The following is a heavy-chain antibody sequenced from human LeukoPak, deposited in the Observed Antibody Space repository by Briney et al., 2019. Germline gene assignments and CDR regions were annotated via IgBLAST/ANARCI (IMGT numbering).Heavy chain of an antibody. V-gene: IGHV3-23*01. Sequence: PGGSLRLSCAASGFTFSSYGMSWVRQAPGKGLEWVSAISGSGGSTYYADSVKGRFTISRGNSKNTLYLQMNSLRAEDTAVYYCAKGYRNLTGYSSGWSLYFDYWGQGTLVTVSS. CDR2: ISGSGGST. D-gene: IGHD6-19*01. CDR1: GFTFSSYG. CDR3: AKGYRNLTGYSSGWSLYFDY. J-gene: IGHJ4*02.